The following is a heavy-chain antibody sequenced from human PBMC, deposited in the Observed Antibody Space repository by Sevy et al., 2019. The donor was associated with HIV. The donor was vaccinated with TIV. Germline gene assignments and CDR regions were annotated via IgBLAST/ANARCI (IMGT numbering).Heavy chain of an antibody. Sequence: ASVKVSCMVSGYTLSELSMHWVRQAPGKGLEWMGSFDPEDDETIYAQKFQGRVTMTEDTSTDTAYMELSSLRSEDTAVYYCARGGDSGYDYPTLFDYSGQGTLVTVSS. D-gene: IGHD5-12*01. CDR2: FDPEDDET. CDR3: ARGGDSGYDYPTLFDY. J-gene: IGHJ4*02. CDR1: GYTLSELS. V-gene: IGHV1-24*01.